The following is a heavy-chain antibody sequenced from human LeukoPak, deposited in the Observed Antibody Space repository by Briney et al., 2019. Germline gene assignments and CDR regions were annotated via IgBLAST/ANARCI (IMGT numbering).Heavy chain of an antibody. V-gene: IGHV3-30*02. Sequence: GGSLRLSCAASGFTFSSYGMHWVRQAPGKGLEWVAFIRNDGSNKYYADSGKGRFTISRDNSKNTLYLQMNSLRAEDTAVYYCAKSEGDYGDYYFDYWGQGTLVTVSS. CDR3: AKSEGDYGDYYFDY. D-gene: IGHD4-17*01. CDR1: GFTFSSYG. CDR2: IRNDGSNK. J-gene: IGHJ4*02.